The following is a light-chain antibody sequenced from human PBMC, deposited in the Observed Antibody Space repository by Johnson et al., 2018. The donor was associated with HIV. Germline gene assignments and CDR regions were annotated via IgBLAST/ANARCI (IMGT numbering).Light chain of an antibody. V-gene: IGLV1-44*01. CDR1: SSNIGSNT. CDR3: AAWDDSLNGPYV. CDR2: RNN. Sequence: QSVLTQPPSASGTPGQRVTISCSGSSSNIGSNTVNWYQQLPGTAPKLLIYRNNQRPSGVTDRFSGSKSGTSASLAISGLQAEDEADYYCAAWDDSLNGPYVFGTGTKVTVL. J-gene: IGLJ1*01.